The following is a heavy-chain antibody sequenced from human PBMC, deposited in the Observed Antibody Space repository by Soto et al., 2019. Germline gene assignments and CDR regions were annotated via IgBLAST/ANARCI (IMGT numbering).Heavy chain of an antibody. Sequence: DVQLVESGGGLVQPGGSLRLSCAASGFTVSSTYMTWVRQAPGKGLEWVSFIYSGGSTYYADSVKGRFTISRDNSKNTLVLQMNSLRAEATAVYYCARFPSGYYDTSGPFDYWGQGTLVTVSS. CDR1: GFTVSSTY. V-gene: IGHV3-66*01. J-gene: IGHJ4*02. CDR3: ARFPSGYYDTSGPFDY. D-gene: IGHD3-22*01. CDR2: IYSGGST.